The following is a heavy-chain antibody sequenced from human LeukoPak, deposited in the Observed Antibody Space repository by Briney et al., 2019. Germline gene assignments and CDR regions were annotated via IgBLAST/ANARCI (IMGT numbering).Heavy chain of an antibody. V-gene: IGHV4-4*02. CDR2: IYHSGST. Sequence: SETLSLTCAVSGGSISSSNWWSWVRQPPGKGLEWIGEIYHSGSTNYNPSLKSRVTISVDTSKNQFSLKLSSVTAADTAVYYCARDTTVTKAYYYYGMDVWGQGTTVTVSS. D-gene: IGHD4-17*01. CDR1: GGSISSSNW. CDR3: ARDTTVTKAYYYYGMDV. J-gene: IGHJ6*02.